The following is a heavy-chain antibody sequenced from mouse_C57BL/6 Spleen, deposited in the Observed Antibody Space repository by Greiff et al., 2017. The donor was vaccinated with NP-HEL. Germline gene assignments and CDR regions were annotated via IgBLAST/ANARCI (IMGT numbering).Heavy chain of an antibody. D-gene: IGHD2-14*01. CDR1: GYTFTSYW. CDR3: ARRGYQGDY. Sequence: QVQLKQPGAELVKPGASVKLSCKASGYTFTSYWMHWVKQRPGQGLEWIGMIHPNSGSTNYNEKFKSKATLTVDKSSSTAYMQLSSLTSEDSAVYYCARRGYQGDYWGQGTTLTVSS. V-gene: IGHV1-64*01. CDR2: IHPNSGST. J-gene: IGHJ2*01.